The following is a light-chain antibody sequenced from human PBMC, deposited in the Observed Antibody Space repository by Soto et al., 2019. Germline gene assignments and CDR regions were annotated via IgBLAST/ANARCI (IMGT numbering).Light chain of an antibody. J-gene: IGKJ5*01. CDR3: QPRSNWPPLT. V-gene: IGKV3-11*01. CDR2: DAS. Sequence: EIVLSQSPATLSLSPGEIATLSCMASQSVTRYLAWYHQNPGQAPRLLIYDASNRATGIPARFSGSGSGTDFTLTIISLAPEGVAVYYCQPRSNWPPLTLGQGTRRDIK. CDR1: QSVTRY.